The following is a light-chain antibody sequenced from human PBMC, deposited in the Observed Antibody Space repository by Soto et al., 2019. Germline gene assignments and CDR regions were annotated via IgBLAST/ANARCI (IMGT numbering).Light chain of an antibody. CDR1: QSISSG. Sequence: DIQMTQSPSTLSAFVGDRVTITCRASQSISSGLAWYQQKPGKAPKLLIYKASSLESGVPSRFSGSGSGTEFTLTISSLQPDDFATYYCQQYNSYPYTFGQGTKLEIK. J-gene: IGKJ2*01. V-gene: IGKV1-5*03. CDR3: QQYNSYPYT. CDR2: KAS.